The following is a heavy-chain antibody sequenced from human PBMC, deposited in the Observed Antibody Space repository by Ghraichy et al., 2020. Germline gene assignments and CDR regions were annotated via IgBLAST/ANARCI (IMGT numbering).Heavy chain of an antibody. CDR3: AKVRGISDFDL. Sequence: GSLRLSCAASGFSFSDYAMTWVRQAPGKGLEWVSSISSSGYSTYNADSVKDRFTISRDNSKNTLFLQMYSLRDDDSAVYYCAKVRGISDFDLWGQGTLVTVSS. D-gene: IGHD4-23*01. CDR1: GFSFSDYA. V-gene: IGHV3-23*01. J-gene: IGHJ4*02. CDR2: ISSSGYST.